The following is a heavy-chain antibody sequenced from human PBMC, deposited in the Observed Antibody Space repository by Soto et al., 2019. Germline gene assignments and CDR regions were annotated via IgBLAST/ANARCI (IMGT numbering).Heavy chain of an antibody. CDR2: IIPIFGTA. J-gene: IGHJ6*02. V-gene: IGHV1-69*01. CDR1: GGTFSSYA. D-gene: IGHD2-15*01. Sequence: QVQLVQSGAEVQKPGSSVKVSCKAPGGTFSSYAISWVRQAPGQGLELMGGIIPIFGTANYAQKFQGRVTITADESTSTGYMELSSLRSEDTAVYYCARSQGGSSSLDIYYYYYYGMDVWGQGTTVTVSS. CDR3: ARSQGGSSSLDIYYYYYYGMDV.